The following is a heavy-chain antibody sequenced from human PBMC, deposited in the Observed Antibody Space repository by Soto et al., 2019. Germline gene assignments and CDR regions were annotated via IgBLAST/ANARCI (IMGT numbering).Heavy chain of an antibody. Sequence: SETLSLTCAVYGGSFSGYYWSWIRQPPGKGLEWIGEINHSGSTNYNPSLKSRVTISVNTSKNQFSLKLSSVTAADTAVYYCAREEPDYYYYYGMDVWGQGTTVTVSS. CDR1: GGSFSGYY. CDR3: AREEPDYYYYYGMDV. CDR2: INHSGST. V-gene: IGHV4-34*01. J-gene: IGHJ6*02.